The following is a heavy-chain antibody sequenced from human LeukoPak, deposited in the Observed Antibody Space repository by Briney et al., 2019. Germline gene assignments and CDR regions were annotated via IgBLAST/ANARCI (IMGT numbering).Heavy chain of an antibody. CDR2: ISAYNGNT. CDR1: GYTFTSYG. D-gene: IGHD6-19*01. CDR3: ARETNLAVAGGAFDI. J-gene: IGHJ3*02. Sequence: SVKVSCKASGYTFTSYGISWVRQAPGHGLEWMGWISAYNGNTNYAQKLQGRVTMTTDTSTSTAYMELRSLRSDDTAVYYCARETNLAVAGGAFDIWGQGTMVTVSS. V-gene: IGHV1-18*01.